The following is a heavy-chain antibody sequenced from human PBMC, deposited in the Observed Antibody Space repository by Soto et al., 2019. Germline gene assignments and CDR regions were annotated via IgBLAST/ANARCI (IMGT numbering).Heavy chain of an antibody. CDR2: IYYSGST. V-gene: IGHV4-59*01. J-gene: IGHJ6*02. CDR3: ARVGGSSWYGYYYYGMDV. Sequence: SETLSLTCTVSGGSISSYYWSWIRQPPGKGLEWIGYIYYSGSTNYNPSLKSRVTISVDTSKNQFSLKLSSVTAADTAVYYCARVGGSSWYGYYYYGMDVWGQGTTVTVSS. D-gene: IGHD6-13*01. CDR1: GGSISSYY.